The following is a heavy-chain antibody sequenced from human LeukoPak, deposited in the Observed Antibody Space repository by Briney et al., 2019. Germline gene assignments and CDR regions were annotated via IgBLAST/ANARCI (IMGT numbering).Heavy chain of an antibody. D-gene: IGHD2-2*01. CDR1: GGTFSSYA. Sequence: SVKVSCKASGGTFSSYAISWVRQAPGQGLEWMGGIIPIFGTANYAQKFQGRVTITADESTSTAYMELSSLRSGDTAVYYCASTHSPRYCSSTSCSGSWFDPWGQGTLVTVSS. CDR2: IIPIFGTA. CDR3: ASTHSPRYCSSTSCSGSWFDP. J-gene: IGHJ5*02. V-gene: IGHV1-69*01.